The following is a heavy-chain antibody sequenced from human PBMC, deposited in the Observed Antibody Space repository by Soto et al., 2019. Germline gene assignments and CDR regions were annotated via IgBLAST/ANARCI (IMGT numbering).Heavy chain of an antibody. CDR2: IYPGDSDT. V-gene: IGHV5-51*01. CDR1: GYSFTSYW. J-gene: IGHJ6*02. D-gene: IGHD3-10*01. Sequence: ESLKISCKGSGYSFTSYWIGWVRQMPGQGLEWMGIIYPGDSDTRYSPSFQGQVTISADKSISTAYLQWSSLKASDTAMYYCARHFDYYGSGSYYPKKYYYGMDVWGQGTTVTVSS. CDR3: ARHFDYYGSGSYYPKKYYYGMDV.